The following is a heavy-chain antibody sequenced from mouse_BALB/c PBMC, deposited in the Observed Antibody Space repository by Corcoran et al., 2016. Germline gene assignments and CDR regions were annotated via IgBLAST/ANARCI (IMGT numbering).Heavy chain of an antibody. V-gene: IGHV1-18*01. Sequence: EVQLQQSGPELVKPGASVKISCKTSGYTFTEYTMHWVKQSHGKSLEWIGGINPNNGGTSYNQKFKGKATLTVDKSSSTAYMELRSLTSEDSAVYYCARQRTIYYGNDEPWYFDVWGAGTTVTVSS. D-gene: IGHD2-2*01. CDR2: INPNNGGT. CDR3: ARQRTIYYGNDEPWYFDV. J-gene: IGHJ1*01. CDR1: GYTFTEYT.